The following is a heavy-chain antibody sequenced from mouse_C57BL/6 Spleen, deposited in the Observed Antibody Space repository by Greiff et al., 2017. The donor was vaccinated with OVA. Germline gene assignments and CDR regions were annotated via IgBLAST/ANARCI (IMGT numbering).Heavy chain of an antibody. V-gene: IGHV1-26*01. J-gene: IGHJ3*01. CDR1: GYTFTDYY. CDR2: INPNNGGT. D-gene: IGHD3-2*02. CDR3: ARSAAQAPFAY. Sequence: EVQLQQSGPELVKPGASVKISCKASGYTFTDYYMNWVKQSHGKSLEWIGDINPNNGGTSYNQKFKGKATLTVDKTSSTAYMELRSLTSEDSAVYYCARSAAQAPFAYWGQGTLVTVSA.